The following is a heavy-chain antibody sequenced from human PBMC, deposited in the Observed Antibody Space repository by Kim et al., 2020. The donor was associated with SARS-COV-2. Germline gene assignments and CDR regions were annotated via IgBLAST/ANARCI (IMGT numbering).Heavy chain of an antibody. V-gene: IGHV3-23*01. CDR2: ISGSGGST. CDR3: AKEASPGIAVAGTSAFDI. CDR1: GFTFSSYA. Sequence: GGSLRLSCAASGFTFSSYAMSWVRQAPGKGLEWVSAISGSGGSTYYADSVKGRFTISRDNSKNTLYLQMNSLRAEDTAVYYCAKEASPGIAVAGTSAFDIWGQGTMVTVSS. D-gene: IGHD6-19*01. J-gene: IGHJ3*02.